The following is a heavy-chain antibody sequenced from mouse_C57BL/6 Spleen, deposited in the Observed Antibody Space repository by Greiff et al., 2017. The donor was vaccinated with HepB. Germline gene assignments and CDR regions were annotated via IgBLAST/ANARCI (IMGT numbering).Heavy chain of an antibody. CDR3: TKLLPYYGYDFYCDY. J-gene: IGHJ2*01. D-gene: IGHD2-2*01. Sequence: MLVESGEGLVKPGGSLKLSCAASGFTFSSYAMSWVRQTPEKRLEWVAYISSGGDYIYYADTVKGRFTISRDNARNTLYLQMSSLKSEDTAMYYCTKLLPYYGYDFYCDYWGQGTTLTVSS. V-gene: IGHV5-9-1*02. CDR2: ISSGGDYI. CDR1: GFTFSSYA.